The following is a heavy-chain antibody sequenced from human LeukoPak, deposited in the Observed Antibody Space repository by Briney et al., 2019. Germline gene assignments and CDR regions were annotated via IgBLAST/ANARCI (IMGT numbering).Heavy chain of an antibody. J-gene: IGHJ6*02. D-gene: IGHD3-9*01. CDR1: GYTFTSYG. CDR2: ISAYNGNT. CDR3: AREELRYFDWLLENYYYYYGMVV. Sequence: ASVKVSCKASGYTFTSYGISWVRQAPGQGLEWMGWISAYNGNTNYAQKLQGRVTMTTDTSTSTAYMELRSLRSDDTAVYYCAREELRYFDWLLENYYYYYGMVVWGQGTTVTVSS. V-gene: IGHV1-18*01.